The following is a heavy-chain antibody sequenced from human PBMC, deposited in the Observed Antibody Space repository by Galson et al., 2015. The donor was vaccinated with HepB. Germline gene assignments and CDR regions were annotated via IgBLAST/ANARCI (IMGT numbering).Heavy chain of an antibody. CDR3: AKDTYSSGWYPIFDY. D-gene: IGHD6-19*01. J-gene: IGHJ4*02. Sequence: SLRLSCAASGFTFSSYGMHWVRQAPGKGLEWVAVISYDGSNKYYADSVKGRFTISRDNSKNTLYLRMNSLRAEDTAVYYCAKDTYSSGWYPIFDYWGQGTLVTVSS. CDR2: ISYDGSNK. V-gene: IGHV3-30*18. CDR1: GFTFSSYG.